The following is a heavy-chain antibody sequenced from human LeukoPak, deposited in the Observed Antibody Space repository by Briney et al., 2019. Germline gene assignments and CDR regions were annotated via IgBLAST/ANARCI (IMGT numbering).Heavy chain of an antibody. CDR3: AKGLGYCSDSRCNSPYYFDY. J-gene: IGHJ4*02. CDR1: GFTFSDYA. D-gene: IGHD2-15*01. V-gene: IGHV3-23*01. Sequence: QSGGSLRLSCTASGFTFSDYALSWVRQAPGKGLEWVSGISGGGGKTFYADSLKGRFIISRDNSKNTLYLQMNSLRAEDTAVYYCAKGLGYCSDSRCNSPYYFDYWGQGSLVAVSS. CDR2: ISGGGGKT.